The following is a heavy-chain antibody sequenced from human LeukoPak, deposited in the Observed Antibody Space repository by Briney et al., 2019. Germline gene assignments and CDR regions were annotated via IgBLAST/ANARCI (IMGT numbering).Heavy chain of an antibody. CDR1: GFTVSSNY. V-gene: IGHV3-66*04. CDR3: ARHHSPEYNSSAGYFQL. Sequence: PGGSLRLSCEASGFTVSSNYMSWVRQAPGKGLEWVSVIYSGGSTYYADSVKGRFSFYRDNSKNTLYLQMNSQRAEDTAVYYCARHHSPEYNSSAGYFQLWGQGTLVTVSS. D-gene: IGHD6-6*01. CDR2: IYSGGST. J-gene: IGHJ1*01.